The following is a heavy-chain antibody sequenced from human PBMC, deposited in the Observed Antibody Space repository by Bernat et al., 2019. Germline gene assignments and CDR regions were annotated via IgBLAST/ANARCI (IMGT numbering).Heavy chain of an antibody. CDR2: INPNSGGT. Sequence: QVQLVQSGAEVKKPGASVKVSCKASGYTFTGYYMHWVRQAPGQGLEWMGWINPNSGGTNYAQKFQGWVTMTRDTSISTAYMELSRLRSDDTAVYYWARDRGRDPGRPDAFDIWGQGTMVTVSS. CDR3: ARDRGRDPGRPDAFDI. D-gene: IGHD3-10*01. CDR1: GYTFTGYY. J-gene: IGHJ3*02. V-gene: IGHV1-2*04.